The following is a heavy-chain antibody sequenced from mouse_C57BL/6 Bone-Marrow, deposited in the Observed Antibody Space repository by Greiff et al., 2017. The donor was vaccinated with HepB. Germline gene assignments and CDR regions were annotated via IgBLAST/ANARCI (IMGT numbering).Heavy chain of an antibody. J-gene: IGHJ4*01. D-gene: IGHD2-1*01. CDR3: ARDNGNFSALDY. CDR1: GFTFSSYA. V-gene: IGHV5-4*01. CDR2: ISDGGGYT. Sequence: EVKLMESGGGLVKPGGSLKLSCAASGFTFSSYAMSWVRQTPEKRLEWVATISDGGGYTYYPDNVKGRFTISRDKAKNNPYLQMSHLKSEDTAMYYCARDNGNFSALDYCGRGTSVTVSS.